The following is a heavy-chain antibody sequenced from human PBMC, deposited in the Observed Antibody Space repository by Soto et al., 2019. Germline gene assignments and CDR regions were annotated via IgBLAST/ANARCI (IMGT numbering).Heavy chain of an antibody. D-gene: IGHD2-2*01. CDR3: AKARGSSTPAPGSY. Sequence: ASVKVSCKASGYTFTSYGISWVRQAPGQGLEWMGWISAYNGNTNYAQKLQGRVTMTTDTSTSTAYMELNSLRAEDTAVYYCAKARGSSTPAPGSYWGQGTQVTVSS. J-gene: IGHJ1*01. CDR1: GYTFTSYG. CDR2: ISAYNGNT. V-gene: IGHV1-18*01.